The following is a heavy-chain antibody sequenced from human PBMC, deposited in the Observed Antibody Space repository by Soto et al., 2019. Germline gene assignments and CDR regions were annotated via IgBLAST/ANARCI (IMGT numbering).Heavy chain of an antibody. Sequence: QAQLVESGGGVVQPGRSLRLSCAGSGFTFSSDGMHWVRQAPGKGLEWVALISNDGSNKNYADSVKGRFTISRDNSKNTLYLQMNSLRPEDTAVYYCAGGVVTAIPPDYWGQGAMVTVSS. J-gene: IGHJ4*02. CDR1: GFTFSSDG. V-gene: IGHV3-30*03. CDR2: ISNDGSNK. D-gene: IGHD2-21*02. CDR3: AGGVVTAIPPDY.